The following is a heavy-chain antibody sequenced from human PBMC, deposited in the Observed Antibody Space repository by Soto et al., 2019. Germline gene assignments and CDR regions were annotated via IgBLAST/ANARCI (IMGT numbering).Heavy chain of an antibody. Sequence: GSLRLSCTASGFTFSSYAMNWVRQAPGKGLEWVSVISGSGGSTYYADSVKGRFTISRDNSKNTLYLQMNSLRAEDTAVYYCASRTSGWYFDYWGQGTLVTVSS. V-gene: IGHV3-23*01. CDR2: ISGSGGST. J-gene: IGHJ4*02. CDR3: ASRTSGWYFDY. CDR1: GFTFSSYA. D-gene: IGHD6-19*01.